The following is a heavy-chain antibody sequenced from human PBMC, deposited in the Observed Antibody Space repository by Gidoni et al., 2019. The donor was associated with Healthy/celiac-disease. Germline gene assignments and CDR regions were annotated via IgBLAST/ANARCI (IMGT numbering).Heavy chain of an antibody. Sequence: QVQLVQSGAEVKKPGSSVKVSCKASGGTFSSYAISWVRQAPGQGLEWMGRIIPILGIANYAQKFQGRVTITADKSTSTAYMELSSLRSEDTAVYYCARGELGYCSSTSCYVHWGQGTLVTVSS. V-gene: IGHV1-69*04. CDR3: ARGELGYCSSTSCYVH. D-gene: IGHD2-2*01. CDR1: GGTFSSYA. CDR2: IIPILGIA. J-gene: IGHJ4*02.